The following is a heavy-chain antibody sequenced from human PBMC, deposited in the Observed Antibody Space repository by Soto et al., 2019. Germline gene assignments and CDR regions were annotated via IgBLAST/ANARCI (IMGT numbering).Heavy chain of an antibody. V-gene: IGHV3-33*01. CDR3: AREGSSPFDY. J-gene: IGHJ4*02. CDR1: GFTFSSYG. D-gene: IGHD2-15*01. CDR2: IWYDGSNK. Sequence: QVQLVESGGGVVQPGRSLRLSCAASGFTFSSYGMHWVRQAPGKGLEWVAVIWYDGSNKYYADSVEGRFTISRDNSKNTLYLQMNSLRAEDTAVYYCAREGSSPFDYWGQGTLVTVSS.